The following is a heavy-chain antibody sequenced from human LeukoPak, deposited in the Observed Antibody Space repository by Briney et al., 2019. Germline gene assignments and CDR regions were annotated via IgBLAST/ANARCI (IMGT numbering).Heavy chain of an antibody. D-gene: IGHD3-16*02. V-gene: IGHV1-2*02. CDR2: INPNSGGT. Sequence: EASVKVSCKASGYTFTDYYIQWMRQAPGQGLEWMGWINPNSGGTKYAQMLQGRVTMTRDTSISTAYMELSRLRSDDTAVYYRARLREGLYHFDYWGQGTLVSVSS. CDR1: GYTFTDYY. J-gene: IGHJ4*02. CDR3: ARLREGLYHFDY.